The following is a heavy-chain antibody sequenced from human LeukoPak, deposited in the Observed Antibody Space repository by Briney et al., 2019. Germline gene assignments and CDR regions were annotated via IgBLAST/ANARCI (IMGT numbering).Heavy chain of an antibody. J-gene: IGHJ3*02. V-gene: IGHV1-69*13. CDR2: IIPIFGTA. CDR1: GGTFSSYA. Sequence: ASVKVSCKASGGTFSSYAISWVRQAPGHGLEWMGGIIPIFGTANYAQKFQGRVTITADESTSTAYMELSSLRSEDTAVYYCARTYSSGYYGAFDIWGQGTMVTVSS. D-gene: IGHD3-22*01. CDR3: ARTYSSGYYGAFDI.